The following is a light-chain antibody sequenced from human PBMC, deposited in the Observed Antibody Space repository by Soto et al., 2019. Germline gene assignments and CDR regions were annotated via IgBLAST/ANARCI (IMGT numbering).Light chain of an antibody. J-gene: IGKJ1*01. CDR3: QQYYSTPLT. CDR2: WAS. Sequence: DIVMTQSPDSLAVSLGERATINCKSSQSVLYSSNNKNYLAWYQQKPGQPPKLLIYWASTRESGVPDRFSGSGSGTDFTLNISSLQAEDVAVYYCQQYYSTPLTFGQGTKVDIK. CDR1: QSVLYSSNNKNY. V-gene: IGKV4-1*01.